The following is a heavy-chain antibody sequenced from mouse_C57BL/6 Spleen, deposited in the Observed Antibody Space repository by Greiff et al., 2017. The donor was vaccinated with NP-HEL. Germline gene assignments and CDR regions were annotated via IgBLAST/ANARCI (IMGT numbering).Heavy chain of an antibody. Sequence: EVQGVESGGGLVQPGGSLSLSCAASGFTFTDYYMSWVRQPPGKALEWMGFIRNKANGYTTEYSASVKGRFTISRDNSQSILYLQLNASSAEDSAYYSCARSNYLGSNYDAMDYWGKGTSVTVST. CDR2: IRNKANGYTT. V-gene: IGHV7-3*01. CDR3: ARSNYLGSNYDAMDY. D-gene: IGHD1-1*01. J-gene: IGHJ4*01. CDR1: GFTFTDYY.